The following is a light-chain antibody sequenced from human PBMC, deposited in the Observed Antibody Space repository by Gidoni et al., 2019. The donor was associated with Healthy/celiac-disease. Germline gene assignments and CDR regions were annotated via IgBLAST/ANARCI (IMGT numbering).Light chain of an antibody. CDR2: WAS. CDR1: QSVLYSSNNKNY. V-gene: IGKV4-1*01. J-gene: IGKJ4*01. Sequence: DIVMTQSPDSLAVSLGERANINCKSSQSVLYSSNNKNYLAWYQQKPGQPPKLLIYWASTRESGVPDRLSGSGSGTDFTLTISSLQAEDVAVYYCQQYYSTPLTFGGGTKVEIK. CDR3: QQYYSTPLT.